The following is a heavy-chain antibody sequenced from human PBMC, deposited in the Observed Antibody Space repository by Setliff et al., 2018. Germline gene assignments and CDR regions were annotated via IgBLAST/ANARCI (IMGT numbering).Heavy chain of an antibody. CDR3: ARDREGDGNYYMDV. CDR2: INSDESRR. J-gene: IGHJ6*03. D-gene: IGHD1-1*01. V-gene: IGHV3-74*01. CDR1: GFSFGSYW. Sequence: GGSLRLSCVASGFSFGSYWMHWVRQVPGKGLVWVSRINSDESRRNYGGSVKGRFTISRDNAKNTLYLQMNSLRAEDTAVYYCARDREGDGNYYMDVWGKGTTVTVSS.